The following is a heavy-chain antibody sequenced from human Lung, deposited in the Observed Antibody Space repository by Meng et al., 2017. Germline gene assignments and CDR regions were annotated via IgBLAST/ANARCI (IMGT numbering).Heavy chain of an antibody. V-gene: IGHV1-3*01. J-gene: IGHJ4*02. Sequence: QVQLVQSGAEVKPPGASVKVSCKSSGYTFSTYTMHWVRQAPGQRLEWMGWINAGNGNTKFSQKFQGRVTITRDTSASTAYMELSSLRSEDTAVYYCARDAAMVKGGDYWGQGTLVTVSS. CDR3: ARDAAMVKGGDY. CDR2: INAGNGNT. CDR1: GYTFSTYT. D-gene: IGHD5-18*01.